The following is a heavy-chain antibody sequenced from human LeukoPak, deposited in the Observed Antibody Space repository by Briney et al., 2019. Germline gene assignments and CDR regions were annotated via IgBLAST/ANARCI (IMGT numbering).Heavy chain of an antibody. CDR3: ARITGGSYSFRWFDAFDI. D-gene: IGHD1-26*01. CDR1: GGSVNSGSYY. J-gene: IGHJ3*02. CDR2: IYDSGSA. Sequence: SETLSLTCTVSGGSVNSGSYYWSWIRQPPGKGLEWIGYIYDSGSANYNPSLKSRVTISVDTSKNQFSLKLSSVTAADTAVYYCARITGGSYSFRWFDAFDIWGQGTMVTVSS. V-gene: IGHV4-61*01.